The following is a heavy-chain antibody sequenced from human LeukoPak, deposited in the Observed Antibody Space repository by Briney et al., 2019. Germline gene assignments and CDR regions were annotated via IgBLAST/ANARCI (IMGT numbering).Heavy chain of an antibody. CDR1: GFTFSSSG. Sequence: GSLRLSCAASGFTFSSSGMHWVRQAPGKGLEWVAVLSYDGSNEYYTDSVKGRFTISRDNSKNTLLLQMNSLRIEDTAEYYCARDAPSPGAAHSSSYYFDYWGQGTLVTVSS. J-gene: IGHJ4*02. D-gene: IGHD6-13*01. CDR2: LSYDGSNE. CDR3: ARDAPSPGAAHSSSYYFDY. V-gene: IGHV3-30*03.